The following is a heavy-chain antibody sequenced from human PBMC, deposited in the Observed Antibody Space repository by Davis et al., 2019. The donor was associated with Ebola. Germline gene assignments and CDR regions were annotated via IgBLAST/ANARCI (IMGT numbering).Heavy chain of an antibody. J-gene: IGHJ4*02. V-gene: IGHV1-2*06. CDR3: AATKGDPIAVAGFDY. CDR2: INPDTGGA. CDR1: GYTFTNYF. D-gene: IGHD6-19*01. Sequence: ASVKVSCKTSGYTFTNYFLHWVRQAPGQGLEWMGRINPDTGGAYFAQKFQGRVTMTRDMSTSTAYMELSSLRSEDTAVYYCAATKGDPIAVAGFDYWGQGTLVTVSS.